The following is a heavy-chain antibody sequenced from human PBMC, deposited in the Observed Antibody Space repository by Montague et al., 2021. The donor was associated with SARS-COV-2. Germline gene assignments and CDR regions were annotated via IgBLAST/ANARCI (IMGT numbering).Heavy chain of an antibody. CDR2: IYYTGST. CDR1: GGSISGDNYY. CDR3: ARNRGWGSRGAGYIDL. V-gene: IGHV4-31*03. D-gene: IGHD7-27*01. J-gene: IGHJ2*01. Sequence: TLSLTCTVSGGSISGDNYYWTWIRQHPVKGLEWIAYIYYTGSTYYNPSLQSRLRTSLDTSKNQFSLTLTSVTAADTAIYYCARNRGWGSRGAGYIDLWGRGTLVTVSS.